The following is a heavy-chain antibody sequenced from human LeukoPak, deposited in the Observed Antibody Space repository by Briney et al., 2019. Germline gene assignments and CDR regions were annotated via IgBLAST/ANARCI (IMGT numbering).Heavy chain of an antibody. CDR1: GGTFSSYA. CDR2: IIPIFGTA. CDR3: ARAGYYGSGEEGYYYYYMDV. Sequence: SVKVSCKASGGTFSSYAISWVRQAPGQGLEWMGGIIPIFGTANYAQKFQGRVTITADESTSTAYMELSSLSSEDTAVYYCARAGYYGSGEEGYYYYYMDVWGKGTTVTVSS. D-gene: IGHD3-10*01. J-gene: IGHJ6*03. V-gene: IGHV1-69*13.